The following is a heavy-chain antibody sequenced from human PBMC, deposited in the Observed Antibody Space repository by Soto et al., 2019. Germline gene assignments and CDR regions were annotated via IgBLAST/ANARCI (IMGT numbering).Heavy chain of an antibody. CDR2: ITGRGDST. CDR3: AKDLQM. V-gene: IGHV3-23*01. Sequence: GGSLRLSCAASGFPFSDHAMHWVRQTPGKGLEWVSAITGRGDSTYYADSVKGRFTISRDNSKSTLYLQMNSLRAEDTAVYYCAKDLQMWGQGTLVTVSS. J-gene: IGHJ4*02. CDR1: GFPFSDHA.